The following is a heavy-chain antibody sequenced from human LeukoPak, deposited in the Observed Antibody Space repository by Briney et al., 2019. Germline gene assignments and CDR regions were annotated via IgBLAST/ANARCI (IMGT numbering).Heavy chain of an antibody. Sequence: PSETLSLTCTVSGGSISSSDYSWNWIRQHPGKGLEYIGYIYYSGSAYYNPSLKSRVTMSVDTSKNQFSLKLSSVTVADTAVYYCARESIKYCSHSNCSSWGQGTLVTVSS. J-gene: IGHJ4*02. CDR2: IYYSGSA. CDR3: ARESIKYCSHSNCSS. D-gene: IGHD2-2*01. CDR1: GGSISSSDYS. V-gene: IGHV4-31*03.